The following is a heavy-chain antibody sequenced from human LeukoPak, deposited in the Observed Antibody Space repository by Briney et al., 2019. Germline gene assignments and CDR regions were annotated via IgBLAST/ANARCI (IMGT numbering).Heavy chain of an antibody. V-gene: IGHV1-69*05. D-gene: IGHD2-21*01. CDR3: ARAGSYCGGDCYLGDY. J-gene: IGHJ4*02. CDR1: GGTFSSYA. Sequence: SVKVSCKASGGTFSSYAISWVRQAPGQGLEWMGGIIPIFGTASYAQKFQGRVTITTDESTSTAYMELSSLRSEDTAVYYCARAGSYCGGDCYLGDYWGQGTLVTVSS. CDR2: IIPIFGTA.